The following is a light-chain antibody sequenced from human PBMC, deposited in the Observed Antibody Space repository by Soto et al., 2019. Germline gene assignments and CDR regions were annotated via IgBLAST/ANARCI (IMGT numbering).Light chain of an antibody. CDR1: QGISNY. CDR3: QQVNSYPIT. V-gene: IGKV1-9*01. CDR2: IAS. Sequence: DIQLTQSPSFLSASVGDRATITCRASQGISNYLAWYQQKPGRAPKLLIYIASTLQSGVPSRFSGSYSGTEFTLTITSLQPEDFATYYCQQVNSYPITFGQGTRLEIK. J-gene: IGKJ5*01.